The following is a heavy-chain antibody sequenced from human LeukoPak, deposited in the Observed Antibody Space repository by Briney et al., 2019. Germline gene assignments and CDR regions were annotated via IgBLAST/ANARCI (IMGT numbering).Heavy chain of an antibody. J-gene: IGHJ4*02. Sequence: GGSLRLSCAASGFTFSSYSMNWVRQAPGKGLEWVSSISSSSSYIYYADSVKGRFTISRDNAKNSLYLQMNNLRAEDTAVYYCARDSSGYYDYVWGSYRINFDYWGQGTLVTVSS. V-gene: IGHV3-21*01. CDR1: GFTFSSYS. CDR2: ISSSSSYI. CDR3: ARDSSGYYDYVWGSYRINFDY. D-gene: IGHD3-16*02.